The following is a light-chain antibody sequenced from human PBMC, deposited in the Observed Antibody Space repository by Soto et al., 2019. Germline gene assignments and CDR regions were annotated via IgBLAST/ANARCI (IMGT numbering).Light chain of an antibody. J-gene: IGKJ5*01. Sequence: IQLTQSPSSLSASVGDRVTISCRASQAIGNYLAWYQQKPGEAPKLLIYDASTLQSGVPLRFGGSGSGTDFTLTISSLQPEDFATYYCQQLNKYPVTFGQGTRLEMK. V-gene: IGKV1-9*01. CDR2: DAS. CDR1: QAIGNY. CDR3: QQLNKYPVT.